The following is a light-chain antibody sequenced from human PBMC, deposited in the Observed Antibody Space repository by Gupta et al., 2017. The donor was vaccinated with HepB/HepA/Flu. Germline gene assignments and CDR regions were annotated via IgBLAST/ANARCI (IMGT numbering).Light chain of an antibody. CDR1: QSFLHRNEYNS. Sequence: DIVVTQSPLSLPVTPGEPASISCRSSQSFLHRNEYNSLDWYLQKAGQSPQLLIYMGSTRASGVPDRFSGSGSGTDFTLTISRVEAEDVGIYYCMQALQTPITFGQGTRLEIK. CDR2: MGS. V-gene: IGKV2-28*01. CDR3: MQALQTPIT. J-gene: IGKJ5*01.